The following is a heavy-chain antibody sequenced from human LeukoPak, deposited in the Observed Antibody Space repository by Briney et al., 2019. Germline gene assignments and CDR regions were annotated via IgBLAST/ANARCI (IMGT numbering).Heavy chain of an antibody. D-gene: IGHD7-27*01. CDR1: GYSFTSYW. V-gene: IGHV5-51*01. CDR2: IYPGDSDT. Sequence: GASLQISCKGSGYSFTSYWIGWVRQMPGKGLEWMGIIYPGDSDTRYSPSFQGQVTISADKSISTAYLQWSSLKASDTAMYYCARPANWGPLPNPDAFDIWGQGTMVTVSS. J-gene: IGHJ3*02. CDR3: ARPANWGPLPNPDAFDI.